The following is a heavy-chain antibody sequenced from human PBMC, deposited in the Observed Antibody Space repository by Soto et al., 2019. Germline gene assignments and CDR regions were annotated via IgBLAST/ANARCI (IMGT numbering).Heavy chain of an antibody. Sequence: QITLKESGPTLVKPTQTLTLTCTFSGFSLSTSGVGVGWIRQPPGKALEWLALIYWDDDKRYSPSLKSRLTSTKDTSKNQVVLTMTNMDPVDTATYYGARDGYGMDVWGQGTTVTVSS. CDR3: ARDGYGMDV. V-gene: IGHV2-5*02. CDR1: GFSLSTSGVG. CDR2: IYWDDDK. J-gene: IGHJ6*02.